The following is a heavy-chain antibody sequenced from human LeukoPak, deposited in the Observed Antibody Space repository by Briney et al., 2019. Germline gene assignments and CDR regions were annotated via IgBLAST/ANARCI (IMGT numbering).Heavy chain of an antibody. J-gene: IGHJ3*02. CDR2: INTDGSGT. CDR1: GFTSSSNW. CDR3: ARAGEGLLAYSFDI. V-gene: IGHV3-74*01. Sequence: PGGSLRLSCEASGFTSSSNWRHWVGQGPGKGLVWVSRINTDGSGTSYADSVKGRFTISRDNAKNTLYLQMNSLRAEDTAVYYCARAGEGLLAYSFDIWGQGTMVTVSS. D-gene: IGHD1-26*01.